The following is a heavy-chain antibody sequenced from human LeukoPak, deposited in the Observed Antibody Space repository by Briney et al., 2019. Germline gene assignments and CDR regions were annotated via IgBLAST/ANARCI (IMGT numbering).Heavy chain of an antibody. CDR3: AKDPQRWLQLINPQDYAI. CDR2: ISGSGGST. J-gene: IGHJ4*02. CDR1: GFTFSSYA. V-gene: IGHV3-23*01. Sequence: PGGSLRLSCVVSGFTFSSYAMSWVRQAPGKGLEWVSAISGSGGSTYYADSVKGRFTISRDNSKNTLYLQMNSLRAEDTAVYYCAKDPQRWLQLINPQDYAIWGQGTLVTVSS. D-gene: IGHD5-24*01.